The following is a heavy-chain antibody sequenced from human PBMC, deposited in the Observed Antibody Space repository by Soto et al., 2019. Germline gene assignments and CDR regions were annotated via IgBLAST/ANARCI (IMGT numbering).Heavy chain of an antibody. CDR2: ISYDGSNK. Sequence: GGSLRLSCAASGCTFSSYAMHWVRQAPGKGLEWVAVISYDGSNKYYADSVKGRFTISRDNSKNTLYLQMNSLRAEDTAVYYCAREMATIQYNNAFDIWGQGTMVTVSS. CDR3: AREMATIQYNNAFDI. CDR1: GCTFSSYA. V-gene: IGHV3-30-3*01. J-gene: IGHJ3*02. D-gene: IGHD5-12*01.